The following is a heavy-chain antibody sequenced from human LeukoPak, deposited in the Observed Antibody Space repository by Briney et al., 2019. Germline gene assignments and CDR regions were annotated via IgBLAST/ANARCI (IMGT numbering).Heavy chain of an antibody. CDR3: ARVVVVSWFDP. Sequence: SETLSLTCAVYGGSFSGYYWSWIRQPPGKGLEWIGKINHSGSTNYNPSLKSRVTISVDTSKNQFSLKLSSVTAADTAVYYCARVVVVSWFDPWGQGTLVTVSS. D-gene: IGHD2-2*01. CDR2: INHSGST. V-gene: IGHV4-34*01. CDR1: GGSFSGYY. J-gene: IGHJ5*02.